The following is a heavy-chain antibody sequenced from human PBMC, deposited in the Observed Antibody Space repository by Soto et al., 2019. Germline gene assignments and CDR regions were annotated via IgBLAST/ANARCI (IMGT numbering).Heavy chain of an antibody. D-gene: IGHD2-21*02. Sequence: HPWWSLRLSCSASVFTFSSYAMSWFRQAPGKGLEWVSAISGSGGSTYYADSVKGRFTISRDNSKNTLYLQMNSLRAEDTAVYYCATPGGGNSNPPRFDPWGQGTLVTVSS. V-gene: IGHV3-23*01. CDR3: ATPGGGNSNPPRFDP. CDR1: VFTFSSYA. J-gene: IGHJ5*02. CDR2: ISGSGGST.